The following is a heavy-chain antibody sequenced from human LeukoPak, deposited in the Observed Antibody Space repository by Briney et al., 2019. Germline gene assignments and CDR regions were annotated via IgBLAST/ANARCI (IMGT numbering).Heavy chain of an antibody. CDR1: AYTFTGYY. CDR2: INRNSGGT. D-gene: IGHD4-11*01. V-gene: IGHV1-2*02. J-gene: IGHJ4*02. CDR3: ARTYDHSNPLDY. Sequence: ASVKVSCKASAYTFTGYYMHWVRQAPGQGLEWMGWINRNSGGTNYAQKFQGRVTMTRDTSISTAYMELSRLRSDDTAVYYCARTYDHSNPLDYWGQGTLVTVSS.